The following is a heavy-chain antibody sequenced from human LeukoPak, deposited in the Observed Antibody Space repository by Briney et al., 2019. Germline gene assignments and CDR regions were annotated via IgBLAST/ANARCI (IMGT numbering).Heavy chain of an antibody. CDR1: GFTFSTYW. V-gene: IGHV3-74*01. CDR2: INPDGSRT. J-gene: IGHJ4*02. CDR3: AKDLMVRGVISFDY. D-gene: IGHD3-10*01. Sequence: GGSLRLSCAASGFTFSTYWVHWVRQAPGKGLVWVSRINPDGSRTDYADSVKGRFTISRDNSKNTLYLQMNSLRAEDTAVYYCAKDLMVRGVISFDYWGQGTLVTVSS.